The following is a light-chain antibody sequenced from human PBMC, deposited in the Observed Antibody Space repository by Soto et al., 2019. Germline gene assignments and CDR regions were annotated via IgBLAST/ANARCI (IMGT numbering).Light chain of an antibody. V-gene: IGKV2-28*01. CDR2: LRS. Sequence: DIVMTQSPLSLAVTPGESASISCTSSQSLLHSDGYNNLDWYLQRPGQSPQLLIYLRSTRASGVSDRFSGSGSGTDFTLKISRVKAEDAGLYYCMQALQTPTFGQGTRLE. J-gene: IGKJ5*01. CDR1: QSLLHSDGYNN. CDR3: MQALQTPT.